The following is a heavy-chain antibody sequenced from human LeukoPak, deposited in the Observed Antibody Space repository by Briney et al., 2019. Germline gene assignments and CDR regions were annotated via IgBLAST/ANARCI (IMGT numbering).Heavy chain of an antibody. D-gene: IGHD3-10*01. V-gene: IGHV3-23*01. CDR1: GFTFSSYA. Sequence: GGSLRLSCAASGFTFSSYAMSWVRQAPGKGLEWVSGISGSGDNTYCADSVKGRFTISRDNSKNTLYLQMNSLRAEDTAVYYCAKVYGSGMVGYYYMDVWGKGTTVTISS. J-gene: IGHJ6*03. CDR3: AKVYGSGMVGYYYMDV. CDR2: ISGSGDNT.